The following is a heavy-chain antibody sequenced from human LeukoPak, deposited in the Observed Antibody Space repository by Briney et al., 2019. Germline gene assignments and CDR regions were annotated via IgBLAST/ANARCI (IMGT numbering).Heavy chain of an antibody. Sequence: GGSLRLSCAASGFTFNDYAMNWVRQAPGKGLEWVAFISSDGSNKYYVDSVRGRFTISRDNSKNTLYLQVNSLRAEDTAVYYCARDQGKGYYYYGMDVWGQGTTVTVSS. J-gene: IGHJ6*02. CDR1: GFTFNDYA. CDR3: ARDQGKGYYYYGMDV. CDR2: ISSDGSNK. V-gene: IGHV3-30-3*01.